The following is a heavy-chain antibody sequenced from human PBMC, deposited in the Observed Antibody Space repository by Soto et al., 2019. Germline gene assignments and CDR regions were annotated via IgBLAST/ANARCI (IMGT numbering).Heavy chain of an antibody. V-gene: IGHV4-31*03. CDR1: GGSISSGGYY. Sequence: SETLSLTCTVSGGSISSGGYYWSWIRQHPGKGLEWIGYIYYSGSTYYNPSLKSRVTISVDTSKNQFSLKLGSVTAADTAVYYCARVGVPYYYYMDVWGKGTTVTVSS. J-gene: IGHJ6*03. D-gene: IGHD3-16*01. CDR2: IYYSGST. CDR3: ARVGVPYYYYMDV.